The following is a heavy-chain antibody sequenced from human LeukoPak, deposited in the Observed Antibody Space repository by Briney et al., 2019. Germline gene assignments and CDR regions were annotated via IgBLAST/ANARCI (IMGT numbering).Heavy chain of an antibody. D-gene: IGHD3-22*01. CDR1: GYTFTSYG. CDR3: ARDPPYDSSGYYFAY. V-gene: IGHV1-18*01. CDR2: ISAYNGNT. J-gene: IGHJ4*02. Sequence: ASVKVSCKASGYTFTSYGISWVRQAPGQGLEWMGWISAYNGNTNYAQKLQGRVTMTTDTSTSTAYMELRSLRSDDTAVYYCARDPPYDSSGYYFAYWGQGTLVTVSS.